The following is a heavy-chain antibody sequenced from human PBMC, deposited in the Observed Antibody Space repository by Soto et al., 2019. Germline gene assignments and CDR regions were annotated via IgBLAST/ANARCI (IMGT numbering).Heavy chain of an antibody. Sequence: EVQLVESGGGLVQPGRSLRLSCAASGFIFDDFAIHWVRQAPGKGLEWVSGISWNSGSIGYADSVKGRFNSSRANAKSPLYRQMNSLRAEDTALYYCAKDWGGVGAFCEYWGQGTLVTVSS. CDR1: GFIFDDFA. CDR3: AKDWGGVGAFCEY. D-gene: IGHD1-26*01. V-gene: IGHV3-9*01. CDR2: ISWNSGSI. J-gene: IGHJ4*02.